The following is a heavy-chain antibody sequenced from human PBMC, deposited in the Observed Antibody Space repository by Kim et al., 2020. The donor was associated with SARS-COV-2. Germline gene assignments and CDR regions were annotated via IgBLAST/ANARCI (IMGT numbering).Heavy chain of an antibody. V-gene: IGHV4-59*01. Sequence: SETLSLTCTVSGGSISSYYWSWIRQPPGKGLEWIGYIYYSGSTNYNPSLKSRVTISVDTSKNQFSLKLSSVTAADTAVYYCAVGGYSNSVNWFDPWGQGTLVTVSS. CDR2: IYYSGST. CDR1: GGSISSYY. J-gene: IGHJ5*02. D-gene: IGHD6-6*01. CDR3: AVGGYSNSVNWFDP.